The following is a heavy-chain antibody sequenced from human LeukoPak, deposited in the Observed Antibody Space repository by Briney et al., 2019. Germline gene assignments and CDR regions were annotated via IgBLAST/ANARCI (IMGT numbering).Heavy chain of an antibody. CDR2: ISSSGSIT. CDR1: GFSLSSYE. D-gene: IGHD6-19*01. J-gene: IGHJ4*02. CDR3: ASTRSTSDWYTRGFEY. Sequence: PGGSLRLTCADSGFSLSSYEMNWVRQAPGKGLEWISYISSSGSITFYADSEKGRFTISRDNARSSLYLQMNSLRAEDTAVYYCASTRSTSDWYTRGFEYWGQGTLVTVSS. V-gene: IGHV3-48*03.